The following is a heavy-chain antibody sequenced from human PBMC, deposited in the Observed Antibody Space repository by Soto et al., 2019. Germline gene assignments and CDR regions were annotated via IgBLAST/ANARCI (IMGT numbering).Heavy chain of an antibody. CDR1: GGIGSNYA. D-gene: IGHD2-15*01. V-gene: IGHV1-69*06. Sequence: QEHLVQSGAEVKKPGSSVKVSCRASGGIGSNYAISWVRQAPGECLEWMGGIVPKFGTANYAQRFKGRVTISVDKSTNSVYMELTSLTSQDTAIYYCAREMASGYSRTWFDPWGQGTLVTVSS. J-gene: IGHJ5*02. CDR2: IVPKFGTA. CDR3: AREMASGYSRTWFDP.